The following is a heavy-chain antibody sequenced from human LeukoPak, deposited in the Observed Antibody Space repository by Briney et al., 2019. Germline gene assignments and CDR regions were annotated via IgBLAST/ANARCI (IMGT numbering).Heavy chain of an antibody. CDR2: IYHSGST. CDR1: GYSISSGYY. D-gene: IGHD6-13*01. CDR3: ARARVAAAGPFDY. Sequence: SETLSLTCAVSGYSISSGYYWGWIRQPPGKGLEWIGSIYHSGSTYYNPSLKSRVTILVDTSKNQFSLKLSSVTAADTAVYYCARARVAAAGPFDYWGQGTLVTVSS. V-gene: IGHV4-38-2*01. J-gene: IGHJ4*02.